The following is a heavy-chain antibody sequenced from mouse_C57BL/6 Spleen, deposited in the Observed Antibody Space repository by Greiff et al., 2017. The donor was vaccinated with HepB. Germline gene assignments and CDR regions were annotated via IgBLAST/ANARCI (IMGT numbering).Heavy chain of an antibody. J-gene: IGHJ2*01. V-gene: IGHV1-81*01. Sequence: QVQLQQSGAELARPGASVKLSCKASGYTFTSYGISWVKQSTEQGLEWIGEIYPRSGNTYYNEKFKGKATLTADKSSSTAYMELRSLTSEDSAVYFCARCITTVVARDYFDYWGQGTTLTVSS. CDR1: GYTFTSYG. CDR2: IYPRSGNT. D-gene: IGHD1-1*01. CDR3: ARCITTVVARDYFDY.